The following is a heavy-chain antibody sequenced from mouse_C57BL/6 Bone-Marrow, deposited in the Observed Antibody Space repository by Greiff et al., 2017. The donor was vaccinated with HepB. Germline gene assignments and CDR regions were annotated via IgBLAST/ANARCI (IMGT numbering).Heavy chain of an antibody. Sequence: EVQLVESGEGLVKPGGSLKLSCAASGFTFSSYAMSWVRQTPEKRLEWVAYISSGGDDIYYADTVKGRFTISRDNARNTLYLQMSSLKSEDTAMYYCTREEDYDGYYRFAYWGQGTLVTVSA. CDR2: ISSGGDDI. CDR3: TREEDYDGYYRFAY. CDR1: GFTFSSYA. V-gene: IGHV5-9-1*02. D-gene: IGHD2-3*01. J-gene: IGHJ3*01.